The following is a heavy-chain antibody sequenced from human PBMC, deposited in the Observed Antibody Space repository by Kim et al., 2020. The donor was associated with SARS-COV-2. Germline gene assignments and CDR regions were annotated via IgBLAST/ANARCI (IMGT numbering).Heavy chain of an antibody. D-gene: IGHD5-12*01. V-gene: IGHV3-74*01. CDR1: GFTFNNYW. CDR2: VNSDGGTT. J-gene: IGHJ6*02. Sequence: GGSLRLSCSASGFTFNNYWMHWVRQAPGKGLEWVSRVNSDGGTTDYADSVKGRFTISRDNAKNTLYLEMNSLRAEDTALYYCGRGRGYSGFGDFHGMDVWGQGTTVTVSS. CDR3: GRGRGYSGFGDFHGMDV.